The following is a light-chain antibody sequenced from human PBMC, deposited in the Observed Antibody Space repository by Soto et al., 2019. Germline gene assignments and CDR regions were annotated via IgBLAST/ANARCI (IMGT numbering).Light chain of an antibody. V-gene: IGLV1-40*01. CDR1: SSDIGAGYD. CDR3: QSYDSSLRGV. J-gene: IGLJ1*01. CDR2: ANN. Sequence: QSVLTQPPSVSGAPGQRVTISCTGSSSDIGAGYDVHWYQQLPGTAPKLVIYANNNRPSGVPDRFAGSKSGTSASLAITGLQAEEEADYYCQSYDSSLRGVFGTGTKLTVL.